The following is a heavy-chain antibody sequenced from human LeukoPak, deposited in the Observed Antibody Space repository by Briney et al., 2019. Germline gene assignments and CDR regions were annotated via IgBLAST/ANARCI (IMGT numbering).Heavy chain of an antibody. CDR1: GGSFSGYY. D-gene: IGHD3-3*01. CDR2: INHSGST. CDR3: AREVRGTYDFWSGYYNY. J-gene: IGHJ4*02. V-gene: IGHV4-34*01. Sequence: SETLSLTCAVYGGSFSGYYWSWIRQPPGKGLEWIGEINHSGSTNYNPSLKSRVTISVDTSKNQFSLKLSSVTAADTAVYYCAREVRGTYDFWSGYYNYWGQGNLVTVSS.